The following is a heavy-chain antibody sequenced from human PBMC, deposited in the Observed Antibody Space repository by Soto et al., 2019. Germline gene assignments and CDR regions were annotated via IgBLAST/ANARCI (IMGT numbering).Heavy chain of an antibody. Sequence: QVQLVESGGGVVQPGRSLRLSCAASGFTFSSYGMHWVRQAPGKGLEWVAVISYDGSNKYYADSVKGRFTIPRDNSKNTLYLQMKSLRAEDTAVYYCAKDQDLLWFGAGDYWGQGTLVTVSS. CDR1: GFTFSSYG. CDR2: ISYDGSNK. CDR3: AKDQDLLWFGAGDY. D-gene: IGHD3-10*01. J-gene: IGHJ4*02. V-gene: IGHV3-30*18.